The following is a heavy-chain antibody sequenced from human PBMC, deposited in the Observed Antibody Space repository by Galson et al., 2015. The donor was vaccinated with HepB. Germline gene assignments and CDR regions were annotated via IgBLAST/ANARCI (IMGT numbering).Heavy chain of an antibody. J-gene: IGHJ4*02. D-gene: IGHD2-2*01. V-gene: IGHV3-66*01. CDR1: GFTVSSNY. CDR2: IYSGGTT. CDR3: GLVVPTAYQVDY. Sequence: SLRLSCAASGFTVSSNYMSWVRQAPGKGLEWVSVIYSGGTTYYADSMKGRFTISRDNSKNTLYLQMNSLRAEDTAVYYCGLVVPTAYQVDYWGQGTLVTVSS.